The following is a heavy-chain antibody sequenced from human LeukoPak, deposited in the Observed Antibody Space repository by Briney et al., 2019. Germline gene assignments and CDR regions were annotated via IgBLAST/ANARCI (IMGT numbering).Heavy chain of an antibody. CDR1: GYTFTSYG. Sequence: GASVKVSCKASGYTFTSYGISWVRQAPGQGLEWMGWISAYNGNTNYAQKFQGRVTMTTDTSTNTAYMELRSLRSDDTAVYYCARESDGYFDWLLTSAPFDYWGQGTLVTVSS. CDR2: ISAYNGNT. CDR3: ARESDGYFDWLLTSAPFDY. V-gene: IGHV1-18*01. J-gene: IGHJ4*02. D-gene: IGHD3-9*01.